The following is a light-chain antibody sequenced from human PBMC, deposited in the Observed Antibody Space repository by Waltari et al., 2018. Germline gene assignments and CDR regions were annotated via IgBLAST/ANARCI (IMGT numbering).Light chain of an antibody. CDR2: GAS. V-gene: IGKV3-20*01. Sequence: EIVLTQSPGTLSLSLGERATISCRASQSVNNYLAWFKQKPGQAPRLLIHGASSSASAIPDSISVRGSGTDFTLTISGLEPQDFAVYYCQQYSSSPLTFGPGTKVDIK. CDR1: QSVNNY. J-gene: IGKJ3*01. CDR3: QQYSSSPLT.